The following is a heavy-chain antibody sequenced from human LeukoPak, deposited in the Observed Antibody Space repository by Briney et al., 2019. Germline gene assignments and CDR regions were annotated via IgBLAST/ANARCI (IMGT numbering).Heavy chain of an antibody. J-gene: IGHJ4*02. Sequence: GGSLRLSCAASGFTFSSYAMSWVRQAPGKGLEWVSAISGSGGSTYYADSVKGRFTISRDNSKNTLYLQMNSLRAEDTAVYCCAKDVGYWCSGGSCYSGTYWGQGTLVTVSS. CDR1: GFTFSSYA. CDR2: ISGSGGST. CDR3: AKDVGYWCSGGSCYSGTY. V-gene: IGHV3-23*01. D-gene: IGHD2-15*01.